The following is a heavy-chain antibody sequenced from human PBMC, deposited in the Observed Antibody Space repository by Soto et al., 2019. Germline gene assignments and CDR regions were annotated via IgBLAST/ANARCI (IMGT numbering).Heavy chain of an antibody. CDR2: ISYDGSNK. V-gene: IGHV3-30-3*01. CDR3: ARDPPGIVGATTPSWIVSH. J-gene: IGHJ4*02. D-gene: IGHD1-26*01. CDR1: GFTFSSYA. Sequence: GGSLRLSCAASGFTFSSYAMHWVRQAPGKGLEWVAVISYDGSNKYYADSVKGRFTISRDNSKNTLYLQMNSLRAEDTAVYYCARDPPGIVGATTPSWIVSHWGRGTLVTVSS.